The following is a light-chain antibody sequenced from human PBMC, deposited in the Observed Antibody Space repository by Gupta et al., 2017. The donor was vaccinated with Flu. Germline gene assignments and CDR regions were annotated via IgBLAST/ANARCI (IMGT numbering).Light chain of an antibody. CDR1: SSDVGGYNY. CDR3: CSYAGSSNFYV. CDR2: EVS. V-gene: IGLV2-8*01. Sequence: QSALTLPPSASGSPGQSVTISCTGTSSDVGGYNYVSWYQQHPGKAPQLIIYEVSKRPSGVPDRFSGSKSGNTASLTVSGLQAEDEADYYCCSYAGSSNFYVFGTGTKVTVL. J-gene: IGLJ1*01.